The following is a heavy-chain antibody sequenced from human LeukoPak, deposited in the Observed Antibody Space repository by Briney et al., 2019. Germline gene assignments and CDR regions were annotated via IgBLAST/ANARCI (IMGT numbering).Heavy chain of an antibody. D-gene: IGHD3-3*01. J-gene: IGHJ4*02. CDR1: GYTFTSYG. CDR2: ISAYNGNT. CDR3: ARQDYDFWSGYHNYFDY. V-gene: IGHV1-18*01. Sequence: ASVKVSCKASGYTFTSYGISWVRQAPGQGLEWMGWISAYNGNTNYAQKLQGRVTMTTDTSTSTAYMELRSLRSDDTAVYYCARQDYDFWSGYHNYFDYWGQGTLVTVSA.